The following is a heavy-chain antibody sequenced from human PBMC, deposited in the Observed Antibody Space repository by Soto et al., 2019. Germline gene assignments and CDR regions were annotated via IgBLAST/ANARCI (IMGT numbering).Heavy chain of an antibody. J-gene: IGHJ5*02. CDR1: GYSFTSYW. V-gene: IGHV5-51*01. D-gene: IGHD3-16*01. CDR3: ARLPVVMDWDNWFDP. Sequence: LGESLKISCKGSGYSFTSYWIGWVRQMPGKGLEWMGIIYPGDSDTRYSPSFQGQVTISADKSISTAYLQWSSLKASDTAMYYCARLPVVMDWDNWFDPWGQGTLVTVSS. CDR2: IYPGDSDT.